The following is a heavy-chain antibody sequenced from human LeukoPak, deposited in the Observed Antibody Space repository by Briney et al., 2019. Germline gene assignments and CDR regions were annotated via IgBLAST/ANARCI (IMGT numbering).Heavy chain of an antibody. J-gene: IGHJ5*02. CDR1: GGTFSSYA. CDR3: ARGYYDILTGYYNWFDP. V-gene: IGHV1-69*04. D-gene: IGHD3-9*01. Sequence: ASVKVSCKASGGTFSSYAISWVRQAPGQGLEWMGRIIPILGIANYAQKFQGRVTITADKSTSTAYMELSSLRSEDTAVYYCARGYYDILTGYYNWFDPWGQGTLVTVSS. CDR2: IIPILGIA.